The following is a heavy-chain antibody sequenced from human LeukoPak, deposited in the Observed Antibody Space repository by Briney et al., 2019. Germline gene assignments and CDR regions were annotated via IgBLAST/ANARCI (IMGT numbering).Heavy chain of an antibody. CDR3: AKRSPYNSSSYYLDF. V-gene: IGHV3-23*01. J-gene: IGHJ4*02. CDR2: ISGSGGTT. Sequence: PGGSLRLSCAASGFSFISYGMSWVRQAPGKGLEWVSAISGSGGTTYYADSVRGRFIISRDNSKSTLYFQMNSLRGEDTALYYCAKRSPYNSSSYYLDFWGQGTLVTVSS. D-gene: IGHD6-6*01. CDR1: GFSFISYG.